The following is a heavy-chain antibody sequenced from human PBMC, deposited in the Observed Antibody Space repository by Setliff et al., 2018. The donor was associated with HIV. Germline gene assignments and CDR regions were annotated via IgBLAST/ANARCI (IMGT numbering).Heavy chain of an antibody. D-gene: IGHD6-19*01. Sequence: PGGSLSLSCAASGFSFSSYGMNWVRQAPGKGLEWVSYISSTSSNIYYVDSVEGRFAISRDNADNSLYLQMNSLRAEDTAVYYCARYALAVPGYHNAFDIWGQGTMVTVSS. CDR2: ISSTSSNI. CDR1: GFSFSSYG. CDR3: ARYALAVPGYHNAFDI. V-gene: IGHV3-48*01. J-gene: IGHJ3*02.